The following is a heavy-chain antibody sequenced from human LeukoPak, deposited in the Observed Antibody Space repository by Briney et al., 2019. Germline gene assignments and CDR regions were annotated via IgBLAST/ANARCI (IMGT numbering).Heavy chain of an antibody. D-gene: IGHD3-22*01. V-gene: IGHV4-39*07. J-gene: IGHJ6*03. CDR2: IYHSGTT. Sequence: SQTLSLTCTVSGGSISSGSYYWSWIRQPPGKGLEWIGSIYHSGTTYYNPSLKSRVTISVDTSKNQFSLKLSSVTAADTAVYYCARVEFNYYDSSGYYSPRSYYYYYYMDVWGKGTTVTVSS. CDR1: GGSISSGSYY. CDR3: ARVEFNYYDSSGYYSPRSYYYYYYMDV.